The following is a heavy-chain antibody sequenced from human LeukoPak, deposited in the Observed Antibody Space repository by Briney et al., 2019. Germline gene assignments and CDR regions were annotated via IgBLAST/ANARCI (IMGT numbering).Heavy chain of an antibody. D-gene: IGHD6-19*01. V-gene: IGHV3-23*01. CDR2: ISADGGRT. CDR1: GFNFISYA. J-gene: IGHJ4*02. CDR3: VKDSLSRWSFDY. Sequence: VGSLRLSCAGSGFNFISYAMNWVRQAPGKGLELVSGISADGGRTYYADSVKGRFTISRDDSKNTLYLQMNSLRAEDTAMYYCVKDSLSRWSFDYWGQGTLVTVSS.